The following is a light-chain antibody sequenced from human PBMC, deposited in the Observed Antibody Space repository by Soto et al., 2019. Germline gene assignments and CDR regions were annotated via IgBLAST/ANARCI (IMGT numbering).Light chain of an antibody. CDR1: QSVLYSSNNRNY. V-gene: IGKV4-1*01. J-gene: IGKJ3*01. CDR2: WAS. Sequence: DIVMTQSPDSLAVSLGERATINCKSSQSVLYSSNNRNYLAWYQQKPGQPPKLLISWASTRQSGVPDRFTGSESGTDFTLTISSLQAEDVAVYYCQQYLSAPYTFGPGTKVDIK. CDR3: QQYLSAPYT.